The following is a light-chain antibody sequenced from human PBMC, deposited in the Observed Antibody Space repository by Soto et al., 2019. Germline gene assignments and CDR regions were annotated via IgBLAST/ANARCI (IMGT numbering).Light chain of an antibody. J-gene: IGKJ4*01. V-gene: IGKV3-20*01. CDR2: GAS. CDR3: QQYGSSPLT. Sequence: EIVLTQSPGTLSLSPGERATLSCRASQSVSSSYLAWYQQKPGQAPRLLIYGASSRATGIPDRFSGSGSGTDFTLTSSRLEPEDCAVYYCQQYGSSPLTFGGGTKVEI. CDR1: QSVSSSY.